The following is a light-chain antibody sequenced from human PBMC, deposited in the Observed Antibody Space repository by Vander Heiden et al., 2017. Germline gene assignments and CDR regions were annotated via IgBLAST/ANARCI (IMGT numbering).Light chain of an antibody. CDR2: AAS. Sequence: DIQMTQSSSSLSASVGDRVTITCRASQSISSYLNWYQQKPGKAPKLLIYAASSLQSGVPSRFSGSGSGTDFTLTISSRQPEDFATYYCQQNDSTPQLTFGGGTKVEIK. CDR1: QSISSY. J-gene: IGKJ4*01. V-gene: IGKV1-39*01. CDR3: QQNDSTPQLT.